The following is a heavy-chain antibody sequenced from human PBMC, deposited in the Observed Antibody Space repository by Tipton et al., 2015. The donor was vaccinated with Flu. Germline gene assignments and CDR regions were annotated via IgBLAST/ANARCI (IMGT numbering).Heavy chain of an antibody. V-gene: IGHV3-21*04. J-gene: IGHJ4*02. CDR2: ISGDSHYI. D-gene: IGHD4-23*01. Sequence: SLRLSCAASGFNFSPFSMSWVRQAPGKGLEWVSSISGDSHYIYYSDSVKGRFTISRDNADNVLHLQMSSLRADDSAVYYCARHSLIQPRKVTPPGDFWGQGTLVTVSS. CDR3: ARHSLIQPRKVTPPGDF. CDR1: GFNFSPFS.